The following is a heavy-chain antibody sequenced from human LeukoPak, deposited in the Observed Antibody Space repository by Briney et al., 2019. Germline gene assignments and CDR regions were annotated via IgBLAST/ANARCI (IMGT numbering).Heavy chain of an antibody. D-gene: IGHD6-19*01. J-gene: IGHJ5*02. CDR3: ARDLYLPVAGTLWFDP. V-gene: IGHV3-30*02. Sequence: PGGSLRLSCAASGFTFSSYGMHWVRQAPGKGLEWVAFIRYDGSNKYYADSVKGRFTISRDNSKNTLYLQMNSLRAEDTAVYCCARDLYLPVAGTLWFDPWGQGTLVTASS. CDR2: IRYDGSNK. CDR1: GFTFSSYG.